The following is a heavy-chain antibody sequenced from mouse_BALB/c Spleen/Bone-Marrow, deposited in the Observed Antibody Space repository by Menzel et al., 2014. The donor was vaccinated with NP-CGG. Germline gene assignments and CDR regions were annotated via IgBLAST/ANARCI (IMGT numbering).Heavy chain of an antibody. CDR1: GYTFTSYV. J-gene: IGHJ2*01. Sequence: EVQVVESGPELVKPGASVKMSCKASGYTFTSYVMHWVKQKPGQGLEWIGYINPYNDGTKYNEKFKGKATLTSDKSSSTAYMELSSPTSEDSAVYYCAREAAYYGNYGYDYWGQGTTLTASA. CDR3: AREAAYYGNYGYDY. V-gene: IGHV1-14*01. D-gene: IGHD2-10*01. CDR2: INPYNDGT.